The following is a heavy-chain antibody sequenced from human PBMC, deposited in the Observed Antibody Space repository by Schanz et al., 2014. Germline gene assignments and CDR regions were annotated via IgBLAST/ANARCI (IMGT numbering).Heavy chain of an antibody. CDR1: GFTVNTNY. D-gene: IGHD5-12*01. CDR2: MYINSGST. J-gene: IGHJ3*01. CDR3: ARDGGRDGYNLAFDV. V-gene: IGHV3-53*01. Sequence: EVQLVESGGGLIQPGGSLRLSCAVSGFTVNTNYMSWVRQAPGKGLEWISSMYINSGSTQYADSVKGRFIISRDSSKNPILLKMNSLRAEDTAVYFCARDGGRDGYNLAFDVWGQGTLVTVSS.